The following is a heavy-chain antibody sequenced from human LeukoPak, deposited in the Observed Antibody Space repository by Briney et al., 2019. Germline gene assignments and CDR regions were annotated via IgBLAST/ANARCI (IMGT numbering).Heavy chain of an antibody. CDR2: INHSGST. D-gene: IGHD5-12*01. V-gene: IGHV4-34*01. Sequence: SETLSLTCGVYGGSFFGYYWTWIRQPPGKGLEWIGEINHSGSTRYNPSLKSRVTISLDTSKSQFSLKLTSVTAADTAVYFCARAPSRGSPFFDFWGQGTLVTVSP. CDR3: ARAPSRGSPFFDF. CDR1: GGSFFGYY. J-gene: IGHJ4*02.